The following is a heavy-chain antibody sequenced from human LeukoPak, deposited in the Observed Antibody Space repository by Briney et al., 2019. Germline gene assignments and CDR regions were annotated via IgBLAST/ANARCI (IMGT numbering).Heavy chain of an antibody. D-gene: IGHD2-21*01. CDR3: ARVFFYYFDY. J-gene: IGHJ4*02. Sequence: PSETLSLTCTVSGGSISSGGYYWSWIRQHPGKGLEWTGYIYYSGSTYYNPSLKSRVTISVDTSKNQFSLKLSSVTAADTAVYYCARVFFYYFDYWGQGTLVTVSS. V-gene: IGHV4-31*03. CDR2: IYYSGST. CDR1: GGSISSGGYY.